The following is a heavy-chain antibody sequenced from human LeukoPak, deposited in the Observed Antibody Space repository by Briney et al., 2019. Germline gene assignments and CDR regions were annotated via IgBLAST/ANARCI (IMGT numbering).Heavy chain of an antibody. CDR1: GFHLSSHA. V-gene: IGHV3-23*01. D-gene: IGHD1-26*01. CDR2: ISGSGGST. CDR3: AKDVRIVGAAYFDY. J-gene: IGHJ4*02. Sequence: GSLKLFCSAPGFHLSSHAINWVRPAPGKGLEWVSAISGSGGSTYYADSVKGRFTISRDNSKNTLYLQMNSLRAEDTAVYYCAKDVRIVGAAYFDYWGQGTLVTVSS.